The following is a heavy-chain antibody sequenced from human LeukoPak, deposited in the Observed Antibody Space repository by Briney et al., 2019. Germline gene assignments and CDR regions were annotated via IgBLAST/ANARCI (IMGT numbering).Heavy chain of an antibody. D-gene: IGHD6-6*01. V-gene: IGHV4-59*01. J-gene: IGHJ3*02. Sequence: SETLSLTCTVSGGSITSYYWSWIRQPPGKGLEWIAYIYYSGSTNYNPSLKSRVTISVDTSKNQFSLKLSSVTAADTAVYYCARGSVAARNDAFDIWGQGTMVTVSS. CDR2: IYYSGST. CDR1: GGSITSYY. CDR3: ARGSVAARNDAFDI.